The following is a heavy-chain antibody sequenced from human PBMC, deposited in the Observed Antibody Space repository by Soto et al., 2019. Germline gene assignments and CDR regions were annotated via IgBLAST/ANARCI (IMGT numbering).Heavy chain of an antibody. CDR3: ARDPLLYGGTLDY. Sequence: EVQLVESGGGLVQPGGSPRLSCTASGFTFSDLWMHWVRQAPGKGLVWVSRINSDGSSTVYADSVKGRFTISRDNAKNTLYLQMNSLRGEDTAVYYCARDPLLYGGTLDYWGQGTLVTVSS. V-gene: IGHV3-74*01. CDR2: INSDGSST. J-gene: IGHJ4*02. D-gene: IGHD2-15*01. CDR1: GFTFSDLW.